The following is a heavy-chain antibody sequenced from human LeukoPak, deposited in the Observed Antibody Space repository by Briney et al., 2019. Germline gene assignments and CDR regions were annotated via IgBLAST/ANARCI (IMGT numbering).Heavy chain of an antibody. CDR2: INPNSGGT. Sequence: ASVKVSCKASGYTFTGYYMHWVRQAPGQGLECMGWINPNSGGTNYAQKFQGRVTMTRDTSTSTAYMELRSLRSDDTAVYYCARAGTRYYYDSSGYRADYWGQGTLVTVSS. CDR1: GYTFTGYY. J-gene: IGHJ4*02. V-gene: IGHV1-2*02. D-gene: IGHD3-22*01. CDR3: ARAGTRYYYDSSGYRADY.